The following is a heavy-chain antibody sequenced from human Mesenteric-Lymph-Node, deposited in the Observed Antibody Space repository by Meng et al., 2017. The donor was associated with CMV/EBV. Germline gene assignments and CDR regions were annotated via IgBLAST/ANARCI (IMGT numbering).Heavy chain of an antibody. CDR2: IRYDGSNK. J-gene: IGHJ5*02. V-gene: IGHV3-30*02. Sequence: GGSLRLSCAASGFTFSSYGMHWVRQAPGKGLEWVAFIRYDGSNKYYADSVKGRFTISRDNSKNTVYLQMNSLRTEDTAMYYCVKDRPYILGLDPWGQGTLVTVSS. CDR1: GFTFSSYG. D-gene: IGHD1-14*01. CDR3: VKDRPYILGLDP.